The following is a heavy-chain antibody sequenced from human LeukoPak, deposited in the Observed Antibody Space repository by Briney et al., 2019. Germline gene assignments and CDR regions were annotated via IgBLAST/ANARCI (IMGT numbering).Heavy chain of an antibody. CDR1: GFTFSTYT. CDR2: ISSSSNNI. CDR3: ARGYQRPDY. V-gene: IGHV3-21*01. Sequence: GGSLRLSCAASGFTFSTYTMNWVRQAPGKGLEWVSSISSSSNNINYADSVKGRFTISRDNAMNTVHLQMNSLRVEDTAVYYCARGYQRPDYWGQGTLITVSS. D-gene: IGHD2-2*01. J-gene: IGHJ4*02.